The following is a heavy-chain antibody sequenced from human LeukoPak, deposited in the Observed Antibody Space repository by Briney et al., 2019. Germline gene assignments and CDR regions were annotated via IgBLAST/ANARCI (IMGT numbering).Heavy chain of an antibody. V-gene: IGHV4-39*07. CDR2: IYYSGST. Sequence: SETLSLTCTVSGGSISSSSYYWGWIRQPPGKGLEWIGSIYYSGSTYYNPSLKSRVTISVDTSKNQFSLKLSSVTAADTAVYYCARDPRPQSGPIAARPFDYWGQGTLVTVSS. CDR3: ARDPRPQSGPIAARPFDY. D-gene: IGHD6-6*01. J-gene: IGHJ4*02. CDR1: GGSISSSSYY.